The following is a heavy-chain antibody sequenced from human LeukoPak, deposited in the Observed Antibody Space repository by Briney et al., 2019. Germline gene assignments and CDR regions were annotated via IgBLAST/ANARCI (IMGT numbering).Heavy chain of an antibody. CDR2: INPSGGST. CDR3: AREAYYDFWSGYSAAILFDP. D-gene: IGHD3-3*01. V-gene: IGHV1-46*01. J-gene: IGHJ5*02. Sequence: ASVKVSCKASGYTFTGYYMHWVRQAPGQGLEWMGIINPSGGSTSYAQKFQGRVTMTRDMSTSTVYMELSSLRSEDTAVYYCAREAYYDFWSGYSAAILFDPWGQGTLVTVSS. CDR1: GYTFTGYY.